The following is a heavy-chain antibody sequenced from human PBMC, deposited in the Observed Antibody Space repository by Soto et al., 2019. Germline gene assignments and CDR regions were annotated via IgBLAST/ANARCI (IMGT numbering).Heavy chain of an antibody. D-gene: IGHD3-22*01. Sequence: SETLSLTCTVSDGSISPNYWSWIRQPPGKGLEWIGYIYYAGTTTYNPSLQSRVSISVDTSKNEVSLKLTSVTAADTAVYFCARLGAYYQAMDSWGQGTLVTVSS. CDR2: IYYAGTT. CDR1: DGSISPNY. CDR3: ARLGAYYQAMDS. V-gene: IGHV4-59*08. J-gene: IGHJ1*01.